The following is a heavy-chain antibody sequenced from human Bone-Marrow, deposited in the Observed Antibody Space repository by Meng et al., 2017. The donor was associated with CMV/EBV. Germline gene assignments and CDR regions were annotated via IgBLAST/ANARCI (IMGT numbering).Heavy chain of an antibody. CDR1: GFTFSSYW. J-gene: IGHJ6*02. D-gene: IGHD2-15*01. CDR3: ARDSSTWRNYYYYGMDV. V-gene: IGHV3-7*01. CDR2: IKQDGSEK. Sequence: GESLKISCAASGFTFSSYWMSWVRQAPGRGLEWVANIKQDGSEKHYVDSLKGRFTISRDNAMNSLYLQMNSLRAEDTATYYCARDSSTWRNYYYYGMDVWGQGTTVTRLL.